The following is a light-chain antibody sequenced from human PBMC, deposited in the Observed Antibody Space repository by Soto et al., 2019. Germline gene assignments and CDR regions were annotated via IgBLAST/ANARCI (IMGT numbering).Light chain of an antibody. CDR2: AAS. J-gene: IGKJ2*02. Sequence: DIQMTQSPSSLSASVGDRVTITCRSSQGIRNDVGWYQQKAVKSPKRLIAAASNWQRGVPSRFSGSGSGTEFTLTISSLQPEDFATYYCLQHNSYPRTFGQGTRLEIK. CDR1: QGIRND. V-gene: IGKV1-17*01. CDR3: LQHNSYPRT.